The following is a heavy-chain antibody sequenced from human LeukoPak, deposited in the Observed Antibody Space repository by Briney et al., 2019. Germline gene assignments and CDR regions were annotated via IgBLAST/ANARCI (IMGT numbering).Heavy chain of an antibody. CDR1: GGTFSSYA. Sequence: SVKVSRKASGGTFSSYAISWVRQAPGQGLEWMGGIIPIFGTANYAQRFQGRVTITTDESTSTAYMELSSLRSEDTAVYYCARGCEPAARPLGYYYMDVWGKGTTVTVSS. V-gene: IGHV1-69*05. CDR3: ARGCEPAARPLGYYYMDV. J-gene: IGHJ6*03. D-gene: IGHD6-6*01. CDR2: IIPIFGTA.